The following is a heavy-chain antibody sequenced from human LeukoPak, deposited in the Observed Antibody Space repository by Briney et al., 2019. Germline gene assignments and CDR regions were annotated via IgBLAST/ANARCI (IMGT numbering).Heavy chain of an antibody. D-gene: IGHD3-3*01. Sequence: GGSLRLSCAASGFTFSSYWMSWVRQAPGKGLEWVSVIYSGDSGGSTYYADSVKGRFTISRDSSKNTLYLQMNSLRAEDTAVYYCARDWSHRCFDYWGQGALVTVSS. CDR3: ARDWSHRCFDY. J-gene: IGHJ4*02. V-gene: IGHV3-53*01. CDR1: GFTFSSYW. CDR2: IYSGDSGGST.